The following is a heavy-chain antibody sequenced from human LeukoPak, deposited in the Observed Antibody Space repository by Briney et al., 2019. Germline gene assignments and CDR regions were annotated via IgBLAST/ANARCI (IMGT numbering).Heavy chain of an antibody. D-gene: IGHD6-19*01. CDR2: ISYDGSNK. CDR3: ARESRERAVAGKYYYGMDV. V-gene: IGHV3-30*04. Sequence: GSLRLSCAASGFTFSSYAMHWVRPAPGKGLEWVAVISYDGSNKCCADSVKGRFTISRDNSKNTLYLQMNSLRAEDTAVYYCARESRERAVAGKYYYGMDVWGQGTTVTVSS. J-gene: IGHJ6*02. CDR1: GFTFSSYA.